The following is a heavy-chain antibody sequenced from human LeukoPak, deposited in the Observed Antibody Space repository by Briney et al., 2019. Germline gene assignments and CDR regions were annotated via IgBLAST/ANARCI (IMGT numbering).Heavy chain of an antibody. V-gene: IGHV4-4*07. Sequence: SETLSLTCTVSGGSIKTYHWSWTRQPAGKGLEWIGRISDRGSTNYNPSLKSRVIMSVDASKNQFSLKLISVTAADTAVYYCARGPTDYGAGTEFEHWGQGTLVIVSP. J-gene: IGHJ4*02. CDR2: ISDRGST. CDR3: ARGPTDYGAGTEFEH. D-gene: IGHD3-10*01. CDR1: GGSIKTYH.